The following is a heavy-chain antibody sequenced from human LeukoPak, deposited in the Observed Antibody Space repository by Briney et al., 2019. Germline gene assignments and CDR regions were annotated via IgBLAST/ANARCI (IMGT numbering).Heavy chain of an antibody. CDR1: GFTFSSYA. CDR3: AKVKDIVVPTPDY. D-gene: IGHD2-2*01. CDR2: ISGSGGST. J-gene: IGHJ4*02. V-gene: IGHV3-23*01. Sequence: GGSLRLSCAASGFTFSSYAVSWVRQAPGKGLEWVSAISGSGGSTYYADSVKGRLTISRDNSKNTLYLQMNSLRAEDTAVYYCAKVKDIVVPTPDYWGQGTLVTVSS.